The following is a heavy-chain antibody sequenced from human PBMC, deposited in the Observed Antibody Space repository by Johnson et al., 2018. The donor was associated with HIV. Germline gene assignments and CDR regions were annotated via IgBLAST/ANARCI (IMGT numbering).Heavy chain of an antibody. CDR2: INWNGGSI. CDR3: AKARSLLDYGGFDAFDI. V-gene: IGHV3-20*04. J-gene: IGHJ3*02. D-gene: IGHD4-23*01. CDR1: GFTFDDYG. Sequence: VQLVESGGGVVRPGGSLRLSCAASGFTFDDYGMTWVRQAPGKGLEWVSGINWNGGSIGYADSVKGRLTLSRDNSKNTLSLQMISLRAEDTAMYYCAKARSLLDYGGFDAFDIWGQGTLVIVSS.